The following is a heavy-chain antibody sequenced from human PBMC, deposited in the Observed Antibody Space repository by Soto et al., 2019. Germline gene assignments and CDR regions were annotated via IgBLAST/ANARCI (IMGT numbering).Heavy chain of an antibody. CDR1: GFTFSSYW. CDR3: ARDYNSGWYGTLDY. Sequence: PGGSLRLSCAASGFTFSSYWMSWVRQAPGKGLEWVANIKQDGSEKYYVDSVKGRFTISRDNAKNSLYLQMNSLRAEDTAVYYCARDYNSGWYGTLDYWGQGTLVTVSS. D-gene: IGHD6-19*01. V-gene: IGHV3-7*03. CDR2: IKQDGSEK. J-gene: IGHJ4*02.